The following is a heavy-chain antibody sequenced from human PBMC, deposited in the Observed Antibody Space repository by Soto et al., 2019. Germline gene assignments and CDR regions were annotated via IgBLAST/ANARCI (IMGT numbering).Heavy chain of an antibody. Sequence: GESLKISCKGSGYSFTSYWIGWVRQMPGKGLEWMGIIYPGDSDTRYSPSFQGQVTISADKSISTAYLQWSSLKASDTAMYYCARLREDIVVVAPMGQFDYWGQGTLVTVSS. D-gene: IGHD2-15*01. CDR3: ARLREDIVVVAPMGQFDY. J-gene: IGHJ4*02. CDR2: IYPGDSDT. V-gene: IGHV5-51*01. CDR1: GYSFTSYW.